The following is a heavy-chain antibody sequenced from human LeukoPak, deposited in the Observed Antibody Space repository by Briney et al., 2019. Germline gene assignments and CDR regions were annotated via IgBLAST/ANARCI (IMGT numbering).Heavy chain of an antibody. V-gene: IGHV1-2*02. CDR3: ARGDGDYVRFRHFQY. Sequence: PLASVKVSCKASGYTFTGYYMHWVRQAPGQGLEWMGWINPNSGGTNYAQKFQGRVTMTRDTSISTAYMELSRLRSDDTAVYYCARGDGDYVRFRHFQYWGQGTLVTVSS. J-gene: IGHJ1*01. CDR2: INPNSGGT. CDR1: GYTFTGYY. D-gene: IGHD4-17*01.